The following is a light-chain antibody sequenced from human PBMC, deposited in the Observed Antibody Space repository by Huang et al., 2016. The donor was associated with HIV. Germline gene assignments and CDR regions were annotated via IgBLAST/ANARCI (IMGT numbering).Light chain of an antibody. CDR1: QNINDF. CDR3: QQRSTWPRSIT. V-gene: IGKV3-11*01. J-gene: IGKJ5*01. CDR2: DAS. Sequence: EIVLTQSPATLSLSPGERATVSCRASQNINDFLAWYQQTPGQPPSLLIYDASTRASGIPARFSGNGSGTDFTLMISSLEPEDFAVYYCQQRSTWPRSITFGQGTRLEI.